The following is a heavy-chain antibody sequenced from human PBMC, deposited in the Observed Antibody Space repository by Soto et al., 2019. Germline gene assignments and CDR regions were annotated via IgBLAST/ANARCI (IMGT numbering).Heavy chain of an antibody. CDR2: ISWNSGSI. CDR1: GFTFDDYA. Sequence: PGGSLRLSCAASGFTFDDYAMHWVRQAPGKGLEWVSGISWNSGSIGYADSVKGRFTISRDNAKNSLYLQMNSLRAEDTALYYCAKDTGPVRGRGIHYYYMDVWGKGTTVTVSS. V-gene: IGHV3-9*01. CDR3: AKDTGPVRGRGIHYYYMDV. J-gene: IGHJ6*03. D-gene: IGHD3-10*01.